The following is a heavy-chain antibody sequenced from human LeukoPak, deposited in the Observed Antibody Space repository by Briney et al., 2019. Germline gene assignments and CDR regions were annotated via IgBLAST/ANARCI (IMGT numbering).Heavy chain of an antibody. CDR3: ARSAGLLWFGEAHFDY. CDR1: GGSISSSSYY. J-gene: IGHJ4*02. D-gene: IGHD3-10*01. Sequence: SETLSLTCTVSGGSISSSSYYWGWIRQPPGKGLEWIGYIYYSGSTNYNPSLKSRVTISVDTSKNQFSLKLSSVTAADTAVYYCARSAGLLWFGEAHFDYWGQGTLVTVSS. CDR2: IYYSGST. V-gene: IGHV4-61*05.